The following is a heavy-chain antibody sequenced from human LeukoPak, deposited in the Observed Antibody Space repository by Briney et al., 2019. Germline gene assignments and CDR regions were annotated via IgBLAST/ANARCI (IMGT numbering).Heavy chain of an antibody. Sequence: GGSLRLSCAASGFTFSNAWMSWVRQASGKGLEWVGRIKSKTDGGTTDYAAPVKGRFTISRDDSKNTLYLQMNSLKTEDTAVYYCAREWDGSGWLGPPDNWFDPWGQGTLVTVSS. J-gene: IGHJ5*02. D-gene: IGHD6-19*01. V-gene: IGHV3-15*01. CDR3: AREWDGSGWLGPPDNWFDP. CDR1: GFTFSNAW. CDR2: IKSKTDGGTT.